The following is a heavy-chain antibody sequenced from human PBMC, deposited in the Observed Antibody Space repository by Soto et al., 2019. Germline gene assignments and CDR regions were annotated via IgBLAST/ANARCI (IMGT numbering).Heavy chain of an antibody. CDR3: ATWKFSSGWA. D-gene: IGHD6-19*01. CDR1: GASISSSDW. J-gene: IGHJ5*02. V-gene: IGHV4-4*02. CDR2: FYHSGTT. Sequence: QVLLQESGPGLVKPSGTLSLTCAVSGASISSSDWWRWLRQPRGRGLEWIGEFYHSGTTNYNPSLKSRLSMSIDKSKNQFSLKMTSVTAADTALYYCATWKFSSGWAWGQGTLVTVSS.